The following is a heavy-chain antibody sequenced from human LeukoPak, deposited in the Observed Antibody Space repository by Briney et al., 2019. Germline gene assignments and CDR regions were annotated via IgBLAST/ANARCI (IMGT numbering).Heavy chain of an antibody. CDR2: IKQDGSEK. J-gene: IGHJ4*02. CDR3: ARFGSGWYGGFDY. Sequence: GGSLRLSCAASGFTFSSYAMHWVRQAPGKGLEWVANIKQDGSEKYYVDSVKGRFTISRDNAKNSLYLQMNSLRAEDTAVYYCARFGSGWYGGFDYWGQGTLVTVSS. V-gene: IGHV3-7*01. D-gene: IGHD6-19*01. CDR1: GFTFSSYA.